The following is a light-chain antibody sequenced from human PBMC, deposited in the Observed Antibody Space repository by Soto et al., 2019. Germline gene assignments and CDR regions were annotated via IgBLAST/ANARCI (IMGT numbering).Light chain of an antibody. CDR1: QGISNY. J-gene: IGKJ1*01. CDR2: AAS. V-gene: IGKV1-27*01. Sequence: DIQMTQSPSTLSASVGDRVTITCRATQGISNYLAWYQQKPGKVPKLLIYAASTLQSGVPSRFSGSGSGTDFTLTISSLQPEDVATYYCQKYDSALGTFGQGTKVDIK. CDR3: QKYDSALGT.